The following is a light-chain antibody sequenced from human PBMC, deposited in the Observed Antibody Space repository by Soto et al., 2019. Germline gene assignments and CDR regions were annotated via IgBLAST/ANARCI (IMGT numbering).Light chain of an antibody. V-gene: IGKV3-15*01. CDR3: QQYNNWPPYT. Sequence: EIVMTQSPATLSVSPGERATLSCRASQSVSSYLAWYQQKPGQAPRLLIYGASTSATGIPARFSGSGSGTEFTLTLSSLQSEDFAVYYCQQYNNWPPYTFGQGTKLEIK. CDR2: GAS. J-gene: IGKJ2*01. CDR1: QSVSSY.